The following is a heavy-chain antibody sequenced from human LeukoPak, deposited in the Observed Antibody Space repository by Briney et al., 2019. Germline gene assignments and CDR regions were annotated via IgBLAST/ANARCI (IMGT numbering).Heavy chain of an antibody. CDR2: VNPNSGNT. J-gene: IGHJ4*02. CDR3: ARGPSWSGYSQPYYFDY. V-gene: IGHV1-8*03. Sequence: ASVKVSCKASGYTFTSYDINWVRQAAGQGLEWMGWVNPNSGNTGYAQKFQGRVTITRNTSISTAYMELSSLRSEDTAVYSCARGPSWSGYSQPYYFDYWGQGTLVTVSS. CDR1: GYTFTSYD. D-gene: IGHD3-3*01.